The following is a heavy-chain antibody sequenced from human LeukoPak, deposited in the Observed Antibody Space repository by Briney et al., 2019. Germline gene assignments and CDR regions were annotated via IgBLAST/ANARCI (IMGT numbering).Heavy chain of an antibody. CDR1: GFTFSSYD. CDR2: IGTAGDT. V-gene: IGHV3-13*01. D-gene: IGHD1-7*01. CDR3: ARAVTGTTYFDY. Sequence: GGSLRLSCAASGFTFSSYDVHWVRQATGKGLEWVSAIGTAGDTYYPGSVKGRFTISRENAKNSLYLQMNSLRAGDTAVYYCARAVTGTTYFDYWGQGTLVTVSS. J-gene: IGHJ4*02.